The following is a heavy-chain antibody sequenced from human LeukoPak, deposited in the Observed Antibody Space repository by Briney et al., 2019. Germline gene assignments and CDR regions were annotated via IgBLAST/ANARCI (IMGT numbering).Heavy chain of an antibody. CDR2: INHSGST. D-gene: IGHD3-22*01. CDR3: ARSPEFTYYYDSSGYYFDY. V-gene: IGHV4-34*01. CDR1: GGSFSGYY. J-gene: IGHJ4*02. Sequence: PSETLSLTCAVYGGSFSGYYWSWIRQPPGKGLEWIGEINHSGSTNYNPSLKSRVTISVDTSKNQFSLKLSSVTAADTAVYYCARSPEFTYYYDSSGYYFDYWGQGTLVTVSS.